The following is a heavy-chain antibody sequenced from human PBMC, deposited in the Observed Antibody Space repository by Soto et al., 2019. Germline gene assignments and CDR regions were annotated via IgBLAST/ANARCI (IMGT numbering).Heavy chain of an antibody. Sequence: SETLSLTCTVSGGSISSSSYYWGWIRQPPGKGLEWIGSIYYSGSTYYNPSLKSRVTISVDTSKNQFSLKLSSVTAADTAVYYCARRGGDDYSNYWFDYWGQGTLVTVSS. V-gene: IGHV4-39*01. CDR3: ARRGGDDYSNYWFDY. CDR1: GGSISSSSYY. CDR2: IYYSGST. D-gene: IGHD4-4*01. J-gene: IGHJ4*02.